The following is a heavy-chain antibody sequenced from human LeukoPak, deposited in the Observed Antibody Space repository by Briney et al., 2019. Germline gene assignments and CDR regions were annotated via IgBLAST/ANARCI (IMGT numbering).Heavy chain of an antibody. CDR1: GYTFTSYS. D-gene: IGHD3-9*01. V-gene: IGHV1-18*04. J-gene: IGHJ4*02. CDR3: ARDYDILTGYYIPDY. Sequence: ASVKVSFKASGYTFTSYSISWVRQAPGQGLEWMGWISAYNGNTNYAQKLQGRVTMTTDTSTSTAYMEPRSLRSDDTAVYYCARDYDILTGYYIPDYWGQGTLVTVSS. CDR2: ISAYNGNT.